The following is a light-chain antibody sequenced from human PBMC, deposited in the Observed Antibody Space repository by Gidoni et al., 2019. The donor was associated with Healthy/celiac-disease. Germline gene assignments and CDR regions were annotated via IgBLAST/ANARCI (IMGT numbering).Light chain of an antibody. CDR2: GAS. Sequence: LPCRASQSVSSNLAWYQQKPGQAPRLLIYGASTRATGIPARFSGSGSGTEFTLTISSLQSEDFAVYYCQQYNNWPPWTFGQGTKVEIK. CDR1: QSVSSN. CDR3: QQYNNWPPWT. V-gene: IGKV3-15*01. J-gene: IGKJ1*01.